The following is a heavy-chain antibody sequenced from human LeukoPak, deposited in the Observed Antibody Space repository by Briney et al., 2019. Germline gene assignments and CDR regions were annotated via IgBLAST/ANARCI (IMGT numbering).Heavy chain of an antibody. CDR3: ARGPYCSSTSCYFVVGWFDP. D-gene: IGHD2-2*01. V-gene: IGHV3-21*01. CDR1: GFTFSSYS. Sequence: GGSLRLSCAASGFTFSSYSMNWVRQAPGKGLEWVSSISSSSSYIYYADSVKGRFTISRDNAKNSLYLQMNSLRAEDTAVYYCARGPYCSSTSCYFVVGWFDPWGQGTLVTVSS. J-gene: IGHJ5*02. CDR2: ISSSSSYI.